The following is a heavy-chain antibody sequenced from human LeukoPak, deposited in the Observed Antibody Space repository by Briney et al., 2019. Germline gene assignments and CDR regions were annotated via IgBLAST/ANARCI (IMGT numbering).Heavy chain of an antibody. Sequence: ASVKVSCKASGYIFTTYGINWVRQAPGQGLEWMGWISGYNGATNYAQNFQGRVTMTRDTSTSTAYMELSRLRSDETAVYYCARDSLRVSRGWYRENTFDIWGQGTLVTVSS. J-gene: IGHJ3*02. CDR1: GYIFTTYG. D-gene: IGHD6-19*01. CDR2: ISGYNGAT. V-gene: IGHV1-18*01. CDR3: ARDSLRVSRGWYRENTFDI.